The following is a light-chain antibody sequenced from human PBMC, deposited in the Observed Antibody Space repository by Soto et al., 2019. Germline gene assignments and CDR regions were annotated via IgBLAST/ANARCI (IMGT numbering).Light chain of an antibody. J-gene: IGKJ3*01. Sequence: DIQMTQSPSSLSASVGDRVTITCQASHDITSYLNWYQHKQGKAPKILIYDASILEAGVTARFSASGSATHVTFTISSLQPEDVATYYCQKCDYLPIFGPGTTVDFK. V-gene: IGKV1-33*01. CDR3: QKCDYLPI. CDR1: HDITSY. CDR2: DAS.